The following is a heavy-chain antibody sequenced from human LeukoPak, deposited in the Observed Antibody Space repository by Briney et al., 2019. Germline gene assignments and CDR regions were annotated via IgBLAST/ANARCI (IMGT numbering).Heavy chain of an antibody. CDR3: ARDLTPPLSTVTLYYFDY. J-gene: IGHJ4*02. D-gene: IGHD4-17*01. Sequence: PGGSLRLSCAASGFTVSSNYMSWVRQAPGKGLEWVSVIYSGGSTYYADSVKGRFTISRDNSKNTLYLQMNSLRAEDTAVYYCARDLTPPLSTVTLYYFDYWGQGTLVTVSS. V-gene: IGHV3-53*05. CDR2: IYSGGST. CDR1: GFTVSSNY.